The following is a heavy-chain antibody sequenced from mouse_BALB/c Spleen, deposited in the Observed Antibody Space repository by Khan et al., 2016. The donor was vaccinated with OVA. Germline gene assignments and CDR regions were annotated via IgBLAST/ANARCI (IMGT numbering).Heavy chain of an antibody. CDR3: ALDGSRGDY. CDR2: ILPGSGDT. J-gene: IGHJ2*01. V-gene: IGHV1-9*01. CDR1: GFTFSNYW. Sequence: QVQLQQSGAELMKPGASVKISCKATGFTFSNYWIEWVKQRPGHGLEWIGQILPGSGDTNYNEKFEGKATFTADTSSNTAYMQLSSLTSEDSAVYYCALDGSRGDYWGQGTTRTVAS. D-gene: IGHD1-1*01.